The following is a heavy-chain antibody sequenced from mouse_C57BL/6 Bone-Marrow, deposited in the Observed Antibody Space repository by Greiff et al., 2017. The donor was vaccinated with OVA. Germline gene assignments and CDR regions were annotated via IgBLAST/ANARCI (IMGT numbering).Heavy chain of an antibody. Sequence: VQLQQPGAELVRPGSSVKLSCKASGYTFTSYWMDWVKQRPGQGLEWIGNIYPSDSETHYNQKFKDKATLTVDKSSSTAYMQLSSLTSEDSAVYYCARACGTRPFAYWGQGTLVTVSA. J-gene: IGHJ3*01. CDR2: IYPSDSET. CDR3: ARACGTRPFAY. CDR1: GYTFTSYW. D-gene: IGHD1-1*01. V-gene: IGHV1-61*01.